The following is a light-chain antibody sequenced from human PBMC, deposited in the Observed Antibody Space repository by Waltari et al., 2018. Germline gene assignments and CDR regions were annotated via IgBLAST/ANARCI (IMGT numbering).Light chain of an antibody. CDR2: EVS. J-gene: IGLJ1*01. CDR1: SSDVGSYNR. V-gene: IGLV2-18*01. CDR3: SLYTSSSTYNYV. Sequence: QSALTQPPSVSGSPGQSVTTSCTGTSSDVGSYNRFSWYQQPPGTAPKLMIYEVSNRPSGVPDRFSGSKSGNTASLTISGLQAEDEADYYCSLYTSSSTYNYVFGTGTKVTVL.